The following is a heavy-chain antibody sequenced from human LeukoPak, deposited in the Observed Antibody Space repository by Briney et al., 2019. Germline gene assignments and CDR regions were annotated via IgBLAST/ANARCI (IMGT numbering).Heavy chain of an antibody. CDR3: ASLHGDYVY. D-gene: IGHD4-17*01. J-gene: IGHJ4*02. Sequence: GGSLRLSCAASGFTFSSYEMNWVRQAPGKGLEWVSYISSSGSTIYYADSVKGRFTISRDNAKSSVYLQMNSLRAEDTAVYYCASLHGDYVYWGQGTLVTVSS. V-gene: IGHV3-48*03. CDR1: GFTFSSYE. CDR2: ISSSGSTI.